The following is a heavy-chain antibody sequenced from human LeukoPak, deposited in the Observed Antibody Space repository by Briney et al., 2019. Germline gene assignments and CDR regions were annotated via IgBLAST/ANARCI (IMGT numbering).Heavy chain of an antibody. J-gene: IGHJ6*03. Sequence: PGGSLRLSCAASGFTFSSYAMSWVRQAPGKGLEWVSAISGSGGSTYYADSVKGRFTISRDNSKNTLYLQMNSLRAEDTAVYFCAKAESSSSGYYYYMDVWGKGTTVTVSS. CDR3: AKAESSSSGYYYYMDV. CDR1: GFTFSSYA. V-gene: IGHV3-23*01. CDR2: ISGSGGST. D-gene: IGHD6-6*01.